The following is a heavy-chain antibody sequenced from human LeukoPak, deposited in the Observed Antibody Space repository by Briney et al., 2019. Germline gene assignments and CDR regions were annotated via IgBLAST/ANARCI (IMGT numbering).Heavy chain of an antibody. CDR1: GFTFSTFT. Sequence: SGRSLRLSCAASGFTFSTFTMHWVRQAPGKGLEWVAVISYDGSNKNYADSVKGRFTISRDNSKNTLYLQMNSLRGEDTALYYCARPDDYSFDYWGQGTLVPVSS. V-gene: IGHV3-30*04. CDR3: ARPDDYSFDY. CDR2: ISYDGSNK. J-gene: IGHJ4*02. D-gene: IGHD4-11*01.